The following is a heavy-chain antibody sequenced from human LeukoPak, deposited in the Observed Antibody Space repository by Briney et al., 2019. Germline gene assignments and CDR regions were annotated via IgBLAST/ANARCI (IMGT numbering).Heavy chain of an antibody. CDR2: FYYIRRY. D-gene: IGHD6-13*01. CDR3: ARDYRSSWGMTYYGMDV. J-gene: IGHJ6*04. CDR1: GASFSSGSYY. V-gene: IGHV4-61*01. Sequence: KPSETLTLTCTVSGASFSSGSYYWSWMRQPPGKGLEWVGNFYYIRRYNHNPSPKSRVTISGDTSKNQCSLRLSLVTAADTAVYYCARDYRSSWGMTYYGMDVWGKGTTVTVSS.